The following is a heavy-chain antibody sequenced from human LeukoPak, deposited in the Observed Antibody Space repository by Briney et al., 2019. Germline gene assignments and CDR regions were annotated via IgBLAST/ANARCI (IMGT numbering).Heavy chain of an antibody. D-gene: IGHD4-17*01. CDR1: GGSISSSNW. CDR3: ARDGDYGDYEGSG. CDR2: IYHSGST. V-gene: IGHV4-4*02. J-gene: IGHJ4*02. Sequence: SETLSLTCAVSGGSISSSNWWSWVRQPPGKGLEWIGEIYHSGSTNYNPSLKSRVTISVDKSKNQFSLKLNSVTAADTAVYYCARDGDYGDYEGSGWGQGTLVTVSS.